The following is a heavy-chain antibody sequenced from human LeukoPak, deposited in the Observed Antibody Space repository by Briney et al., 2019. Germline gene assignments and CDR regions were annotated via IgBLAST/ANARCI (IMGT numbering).Heavy chain of an antibody. CDR3: ARVRPGDYYDSSGYWGWFDP. J-gene: IGHJ5*02. D-gene: IGHD3-22*01. CDR1: GYTFTSYD. Sequence: ASVKVSCKASGYTFTSYDINWVRQATGQGLEWMGWMNPNSGGTNYAQKFQGRVTMTRDTSISTAYMELSRLRSDDTAVYYCARVRPGDYYDSSGYWGWFDPWGQGTLVTVSS. V-gene: IGHV1-2*02. CDR2: MNPNSGGT.